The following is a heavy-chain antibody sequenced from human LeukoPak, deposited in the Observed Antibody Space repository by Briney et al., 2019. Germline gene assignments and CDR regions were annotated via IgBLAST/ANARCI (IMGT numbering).Heavy chain of an antibody. CDR2: INWNGGST. J-gene: IGHJ3*02. Sequence: GGSLRLSCAASGFTFDDYGMSWVRQAPGKGLEWVSGINWNGGSTGYADSVKGGFTISRDNAKNSLYLQMNSLRAEDTALYYCAREGCSSTSYTRDCAFDIWGQGTMVTVSS. D-gene: IGHD2-2*01. V-gene: IGHV3-20*04. CDR1: GFTFDDYG. CDR3: AREGCSSTSYTRDCAFDI.